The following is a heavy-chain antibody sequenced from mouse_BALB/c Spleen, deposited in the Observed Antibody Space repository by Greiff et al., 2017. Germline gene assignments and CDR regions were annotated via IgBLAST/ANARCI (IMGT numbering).Heavy chain of an antibody. J-gene: IGHJ1*01. CDR3: ARLTTVVARYFDV. Sequence: VKLQESGPGLVAPSQSLSITCTASGFSLTSYGVHWVRQPPGKGLEWLGVIWAGGSTNYNSALMSRLSISKDNSKSQVFLKMNSLQTDDTAMYYCARLTTVVARYFDVWGAGTTVTVSS. V-gene: IGHV2-9*02. D-gene: IGHD1-1*01. CDR2: IWAGGST. CDR1: GFSLTSYG.